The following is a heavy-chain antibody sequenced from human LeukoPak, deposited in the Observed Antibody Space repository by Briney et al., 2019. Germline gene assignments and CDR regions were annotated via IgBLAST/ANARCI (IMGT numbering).Heavy chain of an antibody. Sequence: GASVKLSCKASGYTFSSYALHWVREAPGQRLEWMGRINAGNGDTEYPQKFPVRVTITRDTSASTAYRQLTSLRAEDTAVYYGARGRYCGAGGRFNYFDYWGQGTLVTVSS. CDR2: INAGNGDT. CDR1: GYTFSSYA. CDR3: ARGRYCGAGGRFNYFDY. D-gene: IGHD3-10*01. J-gene: IGHJ4*02. V-gene: IGHV1-3*01.